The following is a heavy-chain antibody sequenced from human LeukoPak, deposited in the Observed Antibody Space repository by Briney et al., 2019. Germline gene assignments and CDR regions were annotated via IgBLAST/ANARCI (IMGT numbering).Heavy chain of an antibody. CDR1: GFTFSSYS. D-gene: IGHD3-10*01. CDR2: MNEDGSEI. J-gene: IGHJ3*01. V-gene: IGHV3-7*01. CDR3: ARGGSA. Sequence: GGSLRLSCAASGFTFSSYSMNWVRQPPGRGLEWVAHMNEDGSEIYYVDPVKGRFTISRDNAKNSLFLQMNTLRVDDTAVYFCARGGSAWGQGTMVTVS.